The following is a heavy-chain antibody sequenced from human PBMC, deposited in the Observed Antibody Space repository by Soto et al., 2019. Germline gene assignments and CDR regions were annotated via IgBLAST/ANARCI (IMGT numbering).Heavy chain of an antibody. V-gene: IGHV4-59*08. CDR3: ARRDAFDI. J-gene: IGHJ3*02. CDR2: IYYSGST. CDR1: GGSISSYY. Sequence: SETLSLTCTVSGGSISSYYWSWIRQPPGKGLEWTGYIYYSGSTNYNPSLKSRVTISVDTSKNQFSLKLSSVTAADTAVYYCARRDAFDIWGRGTMVTVSS.